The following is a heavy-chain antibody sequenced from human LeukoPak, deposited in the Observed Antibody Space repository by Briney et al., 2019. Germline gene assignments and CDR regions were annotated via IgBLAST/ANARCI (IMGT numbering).Heavy chain of an antibody. CDR1: GYTFTSYG. D-gene: IGHD4-11*01. CDR3: ARGDPRTTVTYYYYGMDV. V-gene: IGHV1-18*01. Sequence: ASVKVSCKASGYTFTSYGISWVRQAPGQGLEWMGWISAYNGNANYAQKLQGRVTMTTDTSTSTAYMELRSLRSDDTAVYYCARGDPRTTVTYYYYGMDVWGQGTTVTVSS. J-gene: IGHJ6*02. CDR2: ISAYNGNA.